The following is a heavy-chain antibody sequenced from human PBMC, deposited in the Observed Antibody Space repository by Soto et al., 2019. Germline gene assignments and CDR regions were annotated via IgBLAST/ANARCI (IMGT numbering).Heavy chain of an antibody. J-gene: IGHJ4*02. CDR2: ISSTTNYI. CDR1: GFTFTRYS. V-gene: IGHV3-21*01. Sequence: VGDLRLSCAASGFTFTRYSMNWVRQAPGKGLEWVSSISSTTNYIYYADSMKGRFTVSRDNAKNSVYLEMNSLSAEDTAVYYSARESEDLTSNFDYWGQGTLATVFS. CDR3: ARESEDLTSNFDY.